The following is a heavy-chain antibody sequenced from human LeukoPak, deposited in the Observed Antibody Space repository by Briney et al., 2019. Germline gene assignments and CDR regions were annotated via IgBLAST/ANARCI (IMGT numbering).Heavy chain of an antibody. CDR1: GGTFSSYA. J-gene: IGHJ4*02. CDR2: IIPIFGTA. D-gene: IGHD3-22*01. Sequence: ASVKVSCKASGGTFSSYAISWVRQAPGQGLEWMGGIIPIFGTANYAQKFQDRVTITADESTSTAYMELSSLRSEDTAVYYCARAPDYYDSSGCFDYWGQGTLVTVSS. V-gene: IGHV1-69*13. CDR3: ARAPDYYDSSGCFDY.